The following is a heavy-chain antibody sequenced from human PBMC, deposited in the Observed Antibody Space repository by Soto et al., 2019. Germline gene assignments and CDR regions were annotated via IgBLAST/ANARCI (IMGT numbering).Heavy chain of an antibody. J-gene: IGHJ4*02. D-gene: IGHD6-13*01. CDR2: IYYSGST. CDR1: GGSISSGGYY. CDR3: ASGVIAAAVFY. Sequence: QVQLQESGPGLVKPSQTLSLTCTVSGGSISSGGYYWSWIRQHPGKGLEWIGYIYYSGSTYYNPSLKSRGTISVNTSKNQSSLKLSSVTAADTAVYYCASGVIAAAVFYWGQGTLVTVSS. V-gene: IGHV4-31*03.